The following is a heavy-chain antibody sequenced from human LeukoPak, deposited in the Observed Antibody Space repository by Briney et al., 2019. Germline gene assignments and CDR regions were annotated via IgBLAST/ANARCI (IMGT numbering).Heavy chain of an antibody. Sequence: PGGSLRLSCAASGFTFSSYRMNWVRQAPGKGLEWVSSISSSSSYIYYADSVKGRFTISRDNAKNSLYLQMNSLRAEDTAVYYCAKGSVAGRQRAPPKEWFDLWGQGTLVTVSS. CDR2: ISSSSSYI. D-gene: IGHD6-6*01. V-gene: IGHV3-21*01. CDR1: GFTFSSYR. J-gene: IGHJ5*02. CDR3: AKGSVAGRQRAPPKEWFDL.